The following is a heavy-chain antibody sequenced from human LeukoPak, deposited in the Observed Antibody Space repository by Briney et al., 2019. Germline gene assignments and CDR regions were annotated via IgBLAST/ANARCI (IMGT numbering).Heavy chain of an antibody. CDR3: ARRMSSGWYYFDY. D-gene: IGHD6-19*01. CDR1: GGSFSRYY. CDR2: IDHSGST. V-gene: IGHV4-34*01. J-gene: IGHJ4*02. Sequence: SETLSLSCAVFGGSFSRYYWSWIRQPPGKGLEWIGEIDHSGSTNYNPSMKSRVTMSVDTSKSQLSLKVTSVTAADTAVYYCARRMSSGWYYFDYWGQGTLVTVSS.